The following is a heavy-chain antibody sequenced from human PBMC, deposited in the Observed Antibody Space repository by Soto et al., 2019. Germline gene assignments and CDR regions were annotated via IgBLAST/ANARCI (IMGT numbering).Heavy chain of an antibody. V-gene: IGHV4-34*01. Sequence: SETLSLTCAVYGGSFSGYYWSWIRQPPGKGLEWIGEINHSGSTNYNPSLKSRVTISVDTSKNQFSLKLSYVTAADTAVYYCARGSNMGYSGYGFHTPAFYYFDYWGQGTLVTVSS. CDR3: ARGSNMGYSGYGFHTPAFYYFDY. D-gene: IGHD5-12*01. J-gene: IGHJ4*02. CDR2: INHSGST. CDR1: GGSFSGYY.